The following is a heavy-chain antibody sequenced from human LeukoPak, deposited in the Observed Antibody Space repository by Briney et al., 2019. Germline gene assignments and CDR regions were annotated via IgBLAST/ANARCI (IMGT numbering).Heavy chain of an antibody. CDR2: ISSSSYI. CDR1: GFTFSSYS. CDR3: ARDFFYGSGSYNAFDI. Sequence: GGSLRLSCAASGFTFSSYSMNWVRQAPGKGLEWVSSISSSSYIYYADSVKGRFTISRDNAKNSLYLQMNSLRAEDTAVYYCARDFFYGSGSYNAFDIWGQGTMVTVSS. D-gene: IGHD3-10*01. J-gene: IGHJ3*02. V-gene: IGHV3-21*01.